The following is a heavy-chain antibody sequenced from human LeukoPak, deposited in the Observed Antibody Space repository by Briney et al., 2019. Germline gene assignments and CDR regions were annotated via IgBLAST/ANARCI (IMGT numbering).Heavy chain of an antibody. Sequence: PGGSLRLSCAASGFTFSDYYMNWIRQAPGKGLEWISYISSSNVYTEYADSMKGRFTISRDNAKNSLYLQMDSLRAEDTAVYYCARSRYDSSGSNWLDPWGQGTLVTVSS. CDR3: ARSRYDSSGSNWLDP. J-gene: IGHJ5*02. V-gene: IGHV3-11*03. CDR2: ISSSNVYT. D-gene: IGHD3-22*01. CDR1: GFTFSDYY.